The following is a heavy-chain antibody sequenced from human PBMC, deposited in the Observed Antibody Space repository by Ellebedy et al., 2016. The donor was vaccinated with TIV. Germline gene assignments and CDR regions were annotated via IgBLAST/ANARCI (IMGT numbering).Heavy chain of an antibody. D-gene: IGHD6-19*01. CDR3: ARQLGQWLDWYFDL. V-gene: IGHV4-39*01. J-gene: IGHJ2*01. CDR1: GGSISSSSYY. Sequence: SETLSLTCTVSGGSISSSSYYWGWIRQPPGKGLEWIGSIYYSGSTYYNPSLKSRVTISVDTSKNQFSLKLSSVTAADTAVYYCARQLGQWLDWYFDLWGRGTLVTVSS. CDR2: IYYSGST.